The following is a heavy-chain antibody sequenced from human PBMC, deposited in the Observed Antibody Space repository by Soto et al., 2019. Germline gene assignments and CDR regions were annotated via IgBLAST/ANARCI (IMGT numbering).Heavy chain of an antibody. CDR2: IYYSGST. CDR3: ASGAYDFWSGDYYYYMDV. V-gene: IGHV4-59*08. CDR1: GGSISSYY. J-gene: IGHJ6*03. D-gene: IGHD3-3*01. Sequence: QVQLQESGPGLVKPSETLSLTCTVSGGSISSYYWSWIRQPPGKGLEWIGYIYYSGSTNYNPSLKSRVTISVDTSKNQFSLKLSSVTAADTAVYYWASGAYDFWSGDYYYYMDVLGKGTTVTVSS.